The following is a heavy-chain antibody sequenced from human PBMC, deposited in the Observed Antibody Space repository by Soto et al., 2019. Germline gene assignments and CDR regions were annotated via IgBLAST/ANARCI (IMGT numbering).Heavy chain of an antibody. CDR2: IYYSGST. CDR3: ARHVGGDPASDYDYYGMDV. J-gene: IGHJ6*02. Sequence: SETLSLTCAVYGGSFRGYYWSWIRQPPGKGLEWIGYIYYSGSTNYNPSLKSRVTISVDTSKNQFSLKLSSVTAADTAVYYCARHVGGDPASDYDYYGMDVWGQGTTVTVSS. V-gene: IGHV4-59*08. D-gene: IGHD5-18*01. CDR1: GGSFRGYY.